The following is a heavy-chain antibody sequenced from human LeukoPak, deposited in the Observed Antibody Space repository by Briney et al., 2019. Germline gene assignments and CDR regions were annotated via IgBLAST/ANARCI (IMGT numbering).Heavy chain of an antibody. CDR3: ASIPWFGESYYYYGMDV. CDR2: ISAYNGNT. Sequence: ASVTLSCTASGYTFTSYGISWVRQAPGQGLEWMGWISAYNGNTNYAQKLQGRVTMTTDTSTSTAYMELRSLRSDDTAVYYCASIPWFGESYYYYGMDVWGQGTTVTVSS. V-gene: IGHV1-18*01. CDR1: GYTFTSYG. J-gene: IGHJ6*02. D-gene: IGHD3-10*01.